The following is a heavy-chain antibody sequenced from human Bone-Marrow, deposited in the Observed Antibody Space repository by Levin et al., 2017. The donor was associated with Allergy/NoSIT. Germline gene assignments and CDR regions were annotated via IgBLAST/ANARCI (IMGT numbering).Heavy chain of an antibody. Sequence: SLKISCAASGFTFDDYAMHWVRQAPGKGLEWVSGISWNSGSIGYADSVKGRFTISRDNAKNSLYLQMNSLRAEDTALYYCAKDSSPITMVRGVTHFDYWGQGTLVTVSS. CDR3: AKDSSPITMVRGVTHFDY. V-gene: IGHV3-9*01. CDR1: GFTFDDYA. CDR2: ISWNSGSI. J-gene: IGHJ4*02. D-gene: IGHD3-10*01.